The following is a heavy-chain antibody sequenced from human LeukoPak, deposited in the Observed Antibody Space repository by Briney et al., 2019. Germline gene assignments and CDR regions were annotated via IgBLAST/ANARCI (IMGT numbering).Heavy chain of an antibody. CDR3: ARGVLLYLVQHYYYYYMDV. D-gene: IGHD2-15*01. Sequence: GASVKVSCKASGGTFSSYAISWVRQAPGQGLEWMGGIIPIFGTANYAQKFQGRVTITADESTSTAYMELSSLRSEDTAVYYCARGVLLYLVQHYYYYYMDVWGKGTTVTISS. J-gene: IGHJ6*03. V-gene: IGHV1-69*13. CDR2: IIPIFGTA. CDR1: GGTFSSYA.